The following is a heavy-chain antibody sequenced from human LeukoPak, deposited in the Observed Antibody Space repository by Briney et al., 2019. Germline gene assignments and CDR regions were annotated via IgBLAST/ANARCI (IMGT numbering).Heavy chain of an antibody. J-gene: IGHJ4*02. Sequence: ASVKVSCKASGYTFTSYGISWVRQAPGQGLEWMGWISVYSGNTNYAQKLQGRVTMTTETSTSTTYMELRSLRSDDTAVYYCARDPVPAALGGSDYWGQGTLVTVSS. CDR1: GYTFTSYG. D-gene: IGHD2-2*01. V-gene: IGHV1-18*01. CDR2: ISVYSGNT. CDR3: ARDPVPAALGGSDY.